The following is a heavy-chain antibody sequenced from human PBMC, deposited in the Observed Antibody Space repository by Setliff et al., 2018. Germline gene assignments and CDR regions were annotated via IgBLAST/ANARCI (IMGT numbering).Heavy chain of an antibody. Sequence: PGGSLRLSCAASGFTFSSYAMHWVRQAPGKGLEWVAVIWGDGVNKFHADSVKGRFTISRDNSKNTLYLQMNSLRPEDTAVYYCARTCSGSGCYAGLESWGQGTPVTVSS. CDR3: ARTCSGSGCYAGLES. V-gene: IGHV3-30-3*01. CDR1: GFTFSSYA. CDR2: IWGDGVNK. J-gene: IGHJ4*02. D-gene: IGHD2-15*01.